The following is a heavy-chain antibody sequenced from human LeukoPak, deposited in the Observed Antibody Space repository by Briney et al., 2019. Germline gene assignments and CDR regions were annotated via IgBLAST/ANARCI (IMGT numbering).Heavy chain of an antibody. J-gene: IGHJ4*02. V-gene: IGHV3-21*01. CDR3: ARVFPRDGRAAAGTDY. CDR1: GFTFSSYS. CDR2: ISSSSSYI. Sequence: GGSLRLSCAASGFTFSSYSMNWVRQAPGKGLEWVSSISSSSSYIYYADSVKGRFTISRDNAKSSLYLQMNSLRAEDTAVYYCARVFPRDGRAAAGTDYWGQGTLVTVSS. D-gene: IGHD6-13*01.